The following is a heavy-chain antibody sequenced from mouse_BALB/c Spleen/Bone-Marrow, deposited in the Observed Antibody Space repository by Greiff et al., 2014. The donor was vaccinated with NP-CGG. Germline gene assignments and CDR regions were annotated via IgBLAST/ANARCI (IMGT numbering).Heavy chain of an antibody. D-gene: IGHD2-3*01. V-gene: IGHV1-22*01. Sequence: DVQLQESGPELVMPGASVRISCKTSGYTFTDYTLHWVKQSHGKSLEWIGGVNPNIGGTSYNQKFKDKASLTVNKSSTTAYMELRSLTSEDSAVYYCARGRWYYWGQGTTLTVSS. CDR2: VNPNIGGT. J-gene: IGHJ2*01. CDR1: GYTFTDYT. CDR3: ARGRWYY.